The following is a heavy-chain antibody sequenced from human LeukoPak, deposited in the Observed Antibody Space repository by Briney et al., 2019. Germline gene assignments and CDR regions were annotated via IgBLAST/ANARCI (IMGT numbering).Heavy chain of an antibody. J-gene: IGHJ4*02. CDR3: AKGARGYSGYDFSFDH. V-gene: IGHV3-23*01. CDR1: GFTFSSYA. D-gene: IGHD5-12*01. Sequence: PGGSLRLSCAASGFTFSSYAMSWVRQAPGKGLEWVSDLCYSGGTKYYADSVEGRFTISRDNSKNTLYLQMSILRAEDRAVYYCAKGARGYSGYDFSFDHWGQGTPVTVSS. CDR2: LCYSGGTK.